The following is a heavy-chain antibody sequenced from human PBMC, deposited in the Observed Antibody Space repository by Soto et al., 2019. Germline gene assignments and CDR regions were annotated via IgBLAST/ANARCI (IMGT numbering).Heavy chain of an antibody. J-gene: IGHJ5*02. D-gene: IGHD1-1*01. CDR2: INPDGSRT. CDR1: GFTFNNYW. V-gene: IGHV3-74*01. Sequence: EVQLVESGGELVQPGGSLRLSCAASGFTFNNYWMHWVRQAPGKGLVWVSRINPDGSRTSYADSVKGRFSISRDNAKNTLDLQMDSLRAEDTDVYYCAKVATGSYNWFDPWGQGTLVTVSS. CDR3: AKVATGSYNWFDP.